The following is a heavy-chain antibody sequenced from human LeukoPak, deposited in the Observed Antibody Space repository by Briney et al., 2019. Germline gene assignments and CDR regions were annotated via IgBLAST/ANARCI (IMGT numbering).Heavy chain of an antibody. CDR2: MSPNSGDT. V-gene: IGHV1-8*01. Sequence: ASVKVSCKASGYTFTSYDINWVRQATGQGLEWMGWMSPNSGDTGYAQEFQGRPTMTRDTSISTAYMELSSLRSEDTAVYYCVRTPPNWGADYWGQGTLVTVSS. D-gene: IGHD3-16*01. CDR3: VRTPPNWGADY. J-gene: IGHJ4*02. CDR1: GYTFTSYD.